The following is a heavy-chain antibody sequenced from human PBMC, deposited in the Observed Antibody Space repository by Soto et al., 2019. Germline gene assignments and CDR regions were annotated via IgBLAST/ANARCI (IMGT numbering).Heavy chain of an antibody. V-gene: IGHV1-46*01. J-gene: IGHJ5*02. CDR1: GYTFTSYR. CDR2: IKPSDGTT. CDR3: AACGSGGSCYTFPINH. D-gene: IGHD3-10*01. Sequence: QVQLAQSGAEMKEPEASVKVSCKASGYTFTSYRMHWVRQAPGQGLDWMGIIKPSDGTTTYAHKFQGRVTMTSDTSTRTVYMELSGLTSEDTAVYYCAACGSGGSCYTFPINHWGQGTLLTVSS.